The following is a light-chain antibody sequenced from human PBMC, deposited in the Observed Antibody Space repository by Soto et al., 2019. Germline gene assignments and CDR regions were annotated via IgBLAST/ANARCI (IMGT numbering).Light chain of an antibody. V-gene: IGKV1-5*03. CDR2: KAS. CDR3: QQYNSWYT. Sequence: DIQMTQSPSTLSASVGDRVTITCRPSQSISSWLAWYQQKPGKAPKLLIYKASTLESGVPSRFSGSGSGTEFTLTISSLQPDDFATYYCQQYNSWYTFGQGTKLEI. J-gene: IGKJ2*01. CDR1: QSISSW.